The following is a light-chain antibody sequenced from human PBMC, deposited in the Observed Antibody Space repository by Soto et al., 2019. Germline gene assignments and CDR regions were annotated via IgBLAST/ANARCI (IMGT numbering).Light chain of an antibody. CDR3: QYWDDYSWT. CDR2: KAS. Sequence: DIQMTQSPSTLSASVGDRVTITCRASQSITDWLAWYQQKPGKAPKFLIYKASNLEGGVPSRFSGSGSRTEFTLTISSVQPDDFATYYCQYWDDYSWTFGQGTKVELK. V-gene: IGKV1-5*03. CDR1: QSITDW. J-gene: IGKJ1*01.